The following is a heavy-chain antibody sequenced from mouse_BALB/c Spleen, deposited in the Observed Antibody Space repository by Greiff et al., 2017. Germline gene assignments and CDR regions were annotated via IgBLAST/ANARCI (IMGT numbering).Heavy chain of an antibody. Sequence: EVKLVESGPGLVKPSQSLSLTCSVTGYSITSGYYWNWIRQFPGNKLEWMGYISYDGSNNYNPSLKNRISITRDTSKNQFFLKLNSVTTEDTATYYCASRLRDYWGQGTSVTVSS. CDR1: GYSITSGYY. J-gene: IGHJ4*01. CDR3: ASRLRDY. V-gene: IGHV3-6*02. CDR2: ISYDGSN.